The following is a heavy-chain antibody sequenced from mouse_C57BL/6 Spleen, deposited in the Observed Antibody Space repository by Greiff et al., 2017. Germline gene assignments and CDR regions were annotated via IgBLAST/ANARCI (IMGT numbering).Heavy chain of an antibody. CDR3: ARDYYGSSYVGYAMDY. CDR2: IYPGDGDT. J-gene: IGHJ4*01. Sequence: QVQLQQSGAELVKPGASVKISCKASGYAFSSYWMNWVKQRPGKGLEWIGQIYPGDGDTNYNGKFKGKATLTADKSSSTAYMQLSSLTSEDSAVYFCARDYYGSSYVGYAMDYWGQGTSVTVSS. V-gene: IGHV1-80*01. CDR1: GYAFSSYW. D-gene: IGHD1-1*01.